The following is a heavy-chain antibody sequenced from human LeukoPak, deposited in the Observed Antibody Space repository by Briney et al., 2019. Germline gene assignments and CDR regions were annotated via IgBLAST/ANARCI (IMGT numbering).Heavy chain of an antibody. V-gene: IGHV1-8*01. CDR1: GYTFTSYD. CDR2: MNPNSGNT. Sequence: ASVKVSCKASGYTFTSYDINWVRQATGQGLEWMGWMNPNSGNTGYAQKFQGRVTMTRNTSISTAYMELSSLRSEDTAVYYCARGFQADSSGYYCLAFDYWGQGTLVTVSS. CDR3: ARGFQADSSGYYCLAFDY. J-gene: IGHJ4*02. D-gene: IGHD3-22*01.